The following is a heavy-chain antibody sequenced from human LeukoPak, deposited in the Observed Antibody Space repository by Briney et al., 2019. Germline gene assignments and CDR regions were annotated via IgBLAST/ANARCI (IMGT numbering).Heavy chain of an antibody. J-gene: IGHJ4*02. V-gene: IGHV3-21*04. CDR2: ITSGSSYI. CDR3: AKALGILTHRIDY. Sequence: GGSLRLSCAASGFTFSSYNMNWVRQAPGKGLEWVSSITSGSSYIYYADSVKGRFTISRDNSKNTLYLQMNSLRAEDTAVYYCAKALGILTHRIDYWGQGTLVTVSS. D-gene: IGHD3-9*01. CDR1: GFTFSSYN.